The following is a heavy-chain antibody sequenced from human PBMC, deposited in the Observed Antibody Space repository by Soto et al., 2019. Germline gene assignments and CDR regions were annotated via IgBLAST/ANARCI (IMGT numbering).Heavy chain of an antibody. D-gene: IGHD3-3*01. V-gene: IGHV1-69*06. CDR1: GGTFSSYA. J-gene: IGHJ5*02. Sequence: QVQLVQSGAEVKKPGSSVKVSCKASGGTFSSYAISWVRQAPGQGLEWMGGIIPIFGTANYAQKFQGRVTITADKSTSTVYMELSSLRSEDTAVYYCARDCEWSGRGYNWFDPWGQGTLVTVSS. CDR2: IIPIFGTA. CDR3: ARDCEWSGRGYNWFDP.